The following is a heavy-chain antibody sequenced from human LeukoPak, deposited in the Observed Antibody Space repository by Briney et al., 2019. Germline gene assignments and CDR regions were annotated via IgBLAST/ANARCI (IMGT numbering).Heavy chain of an antibody. CDR1: GGSISSGGYY. D-gene: IGHD2-2*02. J-gene: IGHJ5*02. CDR3: ARGRYCSSTSCYTHWFDP. V-gene: IGHV4-31*03. Sequence: SQTLSLTCTVSGGSISSGGYYWSWIRQHPGKGLEWIGYIYYSGSTYYNPSLKSRVTISVDTSKNQFSLKLSSVTAADTAVYYCARGRYCSSTSCYTHWFDPWGQGTLVTVSS. CDR2: IYYSGST.